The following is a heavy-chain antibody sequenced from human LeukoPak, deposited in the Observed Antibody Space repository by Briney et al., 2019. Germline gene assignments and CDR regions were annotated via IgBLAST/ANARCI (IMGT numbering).Heavy chain of an antibody. J-gene: IGHJ4*02. CDR2: IKQDGSEK. CDR3: ARDHIVGAIVDY. Sequence: GGSLRLSCAASGFTFSTYWMSWVRQAPGKRLEWVANIKQDGSEKYYVDSVKGRFTISRDNAKNSLYLQMNSLRAEDTAVYYCARDHIVGAIVDYWGQGTLVTVSS. D-gene: IGHD1-26*01. CDR1: GFTFSTYW. V-gene: IGHV3-7*04.